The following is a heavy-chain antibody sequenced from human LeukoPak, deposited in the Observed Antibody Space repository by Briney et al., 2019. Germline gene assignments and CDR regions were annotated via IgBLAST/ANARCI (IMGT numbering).Heavy chain of an antibody. Sequence: GGSLRLSCAASGFTFSSYGMRWGRQAPGKGVEWVAVIWYDGSNKYYADSVKGRFTISRDNSKLTLYLQMNSLRAEDTAVYYCARSSGRLYDAFDIWGQGTMVTVSS. J-gene: IGHJ3*02. CDR3: ARSSGRLYDAFDI. V-gene: IGHV3-33*01. D-gene: IGHD6-19*01. CDR2: IWYDGSNK. CDR1: GFTFSSYG.